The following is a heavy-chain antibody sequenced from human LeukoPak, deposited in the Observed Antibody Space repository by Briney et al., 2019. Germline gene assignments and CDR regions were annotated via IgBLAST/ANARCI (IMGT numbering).Heavy chain of an antibody. J-gene: IGHJ6*02. V-gene: IGHV3-23*01. CDR1: GFTFNNYA. CDR2: ISSSGGST. Sequence: GGSLRLSRAASGFTFNNYAMSWVRQAPGKGLEWVSLISSSGGSTYYADSVKGRFTISRDNSKNTLYLQMNSLRAEDTAVYYCAKVRDYFYYGMDVWGQGTTVTVSS. CDR3: AKVRDYFYYGMDV.